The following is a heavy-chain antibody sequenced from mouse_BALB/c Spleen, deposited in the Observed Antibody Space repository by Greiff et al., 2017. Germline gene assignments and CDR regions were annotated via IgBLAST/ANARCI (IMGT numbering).Heavy chain of an antibody. CDR2: IDPENGDT. CDR1: GFNIKDYY. D-gene: IGHD1-1*01. V-gene: IGHV14-4*02. CDR3: NAGSFTTVVAPNYAMDY. J-gene: IGHJ4*01. Sequence: EVKLEESGAELVRSGASVKLSCTASGFNIKDYYMHWVKQRPEQGLEWIGWIDPENGDTEYAPKFQGKATMTADTSSNTAYLQLSSLTSEDTAVYYCNAGSFTTVVAPNYAMDYWGQGTSVTVSS.